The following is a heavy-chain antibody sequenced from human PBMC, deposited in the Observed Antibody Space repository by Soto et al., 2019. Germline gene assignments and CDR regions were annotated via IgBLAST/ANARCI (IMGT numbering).Heavy chain of an antibody. Sequence: QVQLQESGSGLVKPSQTLSLTCAVSGGSISSGGYSWGWIRQPPGKGLEWIGYIYHSWSTYYNPSLKSRDTISMDTSKNQFSLKLNSVTAADTAVYYCARGHDANNDWGQGTLVTVS. CDR1: GGSISSGGYS. J-gene: IGHJ4*02. CDR2: IYHSWST. V-gene: IGHV4-30-2*01. CDR3: ARGHDANND. D-gene: IGHD2-8*01.